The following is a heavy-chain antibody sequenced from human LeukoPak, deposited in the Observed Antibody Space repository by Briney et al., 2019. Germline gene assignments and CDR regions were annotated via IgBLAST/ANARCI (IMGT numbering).Heavy chain of an antibody. CDR3: ARHVVRLGYSYGMDV. CDR1: GGSISRYY. V-gene: IGHV4-59*08. J-gene: IGHJ6*02. CDR2: IYYSGST. D-gene: IGHD3-16*01. Sequence: PSETLSLTCTVSGGSISRYYWSWIRQPPGKGLEWFGYIYYSGSTNYNPSLRSRVTILIDTSKNQFSLKLSSVTAADTAVYYCARHVVRLGYSYGMDVWGQGTTVTVSS.